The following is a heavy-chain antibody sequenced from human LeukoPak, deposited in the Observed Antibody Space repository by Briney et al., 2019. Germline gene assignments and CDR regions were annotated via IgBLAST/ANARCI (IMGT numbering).Heavy chain of an antibody. CDR2: IYNSVNT. J-gene: IGHJ4*02. CDR1: SGSINSHY. V-gene: IGHV4-4*07. CDR3: ARIGGYSGYDGFEY. D-gene: IGHD5-12*01. Sequence: SETLSLTCTVPSGSINSHYWSWIRQPAGKGLEWIGRIYNSVNTNYNPSLKSRVTISQDNSKNQLPLKLSSVTAADTAVYYCARIGGYSGYDGFEYWGQGTLVTVSS.